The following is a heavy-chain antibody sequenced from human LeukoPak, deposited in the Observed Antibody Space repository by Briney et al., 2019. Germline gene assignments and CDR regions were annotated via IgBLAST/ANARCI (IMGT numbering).Heavy chain of an antibody. Sequence: SQTLSLTCTVSGDSISRGSYYWSWIRQPAGKGLEWVGRVYTSGSTTYNPSLKSRVTISVDTSTNQFSLKLSSVTAADTAVYYCVTANQRSTYYFDYWGQGTLVTVSS. J-gene: IGHJ4*02. CDR1: GDSISRGSYY. CDR2: VYTSGST. D-gene: IGHD1-20*01. CDR3: VTANQRSTYYFDY. V-gene: IGHV4-61*02.